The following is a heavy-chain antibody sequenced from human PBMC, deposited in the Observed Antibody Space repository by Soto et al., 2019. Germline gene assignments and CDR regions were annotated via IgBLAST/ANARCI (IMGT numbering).Heavy chain of an antibody. Sequence: PSETLSLTCTVSGGSLSSSIYYWAWVRQTPGKGLEWIGSVYYSGTTYYNPSLKSRVTISEDTSKNQFSLRLSSVTAADTSLFYCARLIHCETPSCYPDYWGPGTLVLVSS. CDR3: ARLIHCETPSCYPDY. D-gene: IGHD2-2*01. V-gene: IGHV4-39*01. CDR2: VYYSGTT. J-gene: IGHJ4*02. CDR1: GGSLSSSIYY.